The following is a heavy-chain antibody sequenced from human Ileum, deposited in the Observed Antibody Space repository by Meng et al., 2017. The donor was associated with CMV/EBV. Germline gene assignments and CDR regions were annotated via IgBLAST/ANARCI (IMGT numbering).Heavy chain of an antibody. Sequence: GAGLLKSSETLSLTCGFNGGSFSSCSWTWIRQPPGKGPEWIGDINHRGTTNYSPSLKSRVTISIDTSKKQFSLRLSSLTAADTAVYYCTRGRVGDWGFDFWGQGTLVTVSS. CDR1: GGSFSSCS. V-gene: IGHV4-34*01. J-gene: IGHJ4*02. CDR3: TRGRVGDWGFDF. D-gene: IGHD1-26*01. CDR2: INHRGTT.